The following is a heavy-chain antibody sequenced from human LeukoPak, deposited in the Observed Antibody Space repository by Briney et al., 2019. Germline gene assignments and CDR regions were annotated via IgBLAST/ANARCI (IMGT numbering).Heavy chain of an antibody. CDR1: GGSFSGYY. Sequence: SETLSLTCAVYGGSFSGYYWSWIRQPRGKGLEWIGEINHSGSTNYNPSLKSRVTISVDTSKNQFSLKLSSVTAADTAVYYCAREGPRRIVGATVVWFDPWGQGTLVTVSS. CDR3: AREGPRRIVGATVVWFDP. D-gene: IGHD1-26*01. CDR2: INHSGST. V-gene: IGHV4-34*01. J-gene: IGHJ5*02.